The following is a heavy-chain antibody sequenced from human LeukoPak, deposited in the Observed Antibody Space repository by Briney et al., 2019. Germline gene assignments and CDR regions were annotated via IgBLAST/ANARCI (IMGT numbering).Heavy chain of an antibody. CDR1: GGTFSSYA. Sequence: ASVKVSCKASGGTFSSYAISWVRQAPGQGLEWMGRIIPILGIANYAQKFQGRVTITADKSTSTAYMELSSLRSEDTAVYYCAKVFFAERLTTIFDLWGQGTLVTVSS. D-gene: IGHD3-3*01. V-gene: IGHV1-69*04. CDR2: IIPILGIA. CDR3: AKVFFAERLTTIFDL. J-gene: IGHJ4*02.